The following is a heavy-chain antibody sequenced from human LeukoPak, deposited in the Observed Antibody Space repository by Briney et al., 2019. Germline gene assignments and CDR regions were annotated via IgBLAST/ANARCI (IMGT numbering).Heavy chain of an antibody. CDR2: IYTSGST. J-gene: IGHJ5*02. D-gene: IGHD6-19*01. Sequence: PSETLSLTCTVSGGSISSYYWSWIRQPPGKGLEWIGYIYTSGSTNYNPSLKSRVTISVDTSKNQFSLKLSSVTAADTAVYYCARGVAVAGNPVNWFDPWGQGTLVTVSS. CDR3: ARGVAVAGNPVNWFDP. V-gene: IGHV4-4*09. CDR1: GGSISSYY.